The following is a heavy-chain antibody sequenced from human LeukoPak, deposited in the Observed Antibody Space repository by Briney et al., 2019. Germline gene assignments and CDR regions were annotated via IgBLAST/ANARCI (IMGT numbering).Heavy chain of an antibody. J-gene: IGHJ2*01. CDR1: GYFISSGYY. Sequence: NRSETLSLTCAVSGYFISSGYYWGRIGPRPGKGLEWIGSIYHSGSTYYNPSLKSRVTISVDTSKNQFSLKLSSVTAAGTAVYYCAREMEDSSPGWWYFDLWGRGTLVTVSS. CDR3: AREMEDSSPGWWYFDL. V-gene: IGHV4-38-2*02. D-gene: IGHD6-13*01. CDR2: IYHSGST.